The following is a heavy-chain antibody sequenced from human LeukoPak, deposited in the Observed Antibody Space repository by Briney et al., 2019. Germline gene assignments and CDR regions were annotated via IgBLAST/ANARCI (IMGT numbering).Heavy chain of an antibody. J-gene: IGHJ6*02. V-gene: IGHV4-34*01. Sequence: SETLSLTCAVYGGSFSGYYWSWIRQPPGKGLEWIGEINHSGSTNYNPSLKSRVTISVDTSKNQFSLKLSSVTAADTAVYYCARGRYFGLYSMDVWGQGTTVTVSS. CDR3: ARGRYFGLYSMDV. CDR2: INHSGST. CDR1: GGSFSGYY. D-gene: IGHD3-9*01.